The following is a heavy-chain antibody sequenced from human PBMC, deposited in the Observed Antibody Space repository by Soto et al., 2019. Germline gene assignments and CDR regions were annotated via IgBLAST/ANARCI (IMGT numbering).Heavy chain of an antibody. CDR3: ATPGLPNYYYYGMDV. Sequence: QVQLVQSGAEVKKPGSSVKVSCKASGGTFSSYAISWVRQAPGQGLEWMGGIIPIFGTANYAKKFQGRVTITEDEATSTAYMEVSSLRSEDTAVDYCATPGLPNYYYYGMDVWGQGTTVTVSS. D-gene: IGHD5-18*01. V-gene: IGHV1-69*12. CDR2: IIPIFGTA. J-gene: IGHJ6*02. CDR1: GGTFSSYA.